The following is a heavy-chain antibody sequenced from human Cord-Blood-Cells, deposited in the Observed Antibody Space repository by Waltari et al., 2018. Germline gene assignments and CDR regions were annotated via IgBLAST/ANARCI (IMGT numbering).Heavy chain of an antibody. D-gene: IGHD7-27*01. CDR3: ARDLRTGDFDY. J-gene: IGHJ4*02. CDR1: RFTFSSYG. Sequence: QVQLVESGGGVVQPGRSLRLSCAASRFTFSSYGMHWVRQAPGKGLEWVAVIWYDGSNKYYADSVKGRFTISRDNSKNTLYLQMNSLRAEDTAVYYCARDLRTGDFDYWGQGTLVTVSS. CDR2: IWYDGSNK. V-gene: IGHV3-33*01.